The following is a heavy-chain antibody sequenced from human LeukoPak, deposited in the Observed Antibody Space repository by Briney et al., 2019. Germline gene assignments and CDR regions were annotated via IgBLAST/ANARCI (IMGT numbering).Heavy chain of an antibody. Sequence: SQTLSLTCAISGDSVSSNSAAWNWIRQSPSRGLEWPGRTYYRSKWYNDYAVSVKSRITINPDTSKNQFSLQLNSVTPEDTAVYYCAREDTGGFRIAVAGTMDYWGQGTLVTVSS. CDR3: AREDTGGFRIAVAGTMDY. CDR1: GDSVSSNSAA. J-gene: IGHJ4*02. V-gene: IGHV6-1*01. CDR2: TYYRSKWYN. D-gene: IGHD6-19*01.